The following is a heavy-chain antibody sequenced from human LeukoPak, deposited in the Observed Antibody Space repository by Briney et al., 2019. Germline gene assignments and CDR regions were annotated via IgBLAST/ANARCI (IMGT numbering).Heavy chain of an antibody. J-gene: IGHJ4*02. CDR1: GFIFSSYN. D-gene: IGHD6-19*01. CDR2: ISSSSSYI. CDR3: AKDMAHGIAVPGSPGPLDY. V-gene: IGHV3-21*04. Sequence: GGSLRLSCAASGFIFSSYNMNWVRQAPGKGLEWVSSISSSSSYIYYADSVKGRFTISRDNSKNTLYLQMNSPRVEDTAGYYCAKDMAHGIAVPGSPGPLDYWGQGTLVTVSS.